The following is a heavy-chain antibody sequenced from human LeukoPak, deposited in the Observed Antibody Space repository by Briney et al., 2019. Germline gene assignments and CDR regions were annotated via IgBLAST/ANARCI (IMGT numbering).Heavy chain of an antibody. D-gene: IGHD2-2*01. CDR1: GYTFTGYY. V-gene: IGHV1-2*02. CDR2: INPNSGGT. Sequence: ASVKVFCKASGYTFTGYYMHWVRQAPGQGLEWMGWINPNSGGTNYAQKFQGRVTMTRDTSISTAYMELSRLRSDDTAVYYCARVVSWPGGGFVVVPAPAFDIWGQGTMVTVSS. J-gene: IGHJ3*02. CDR3: ARVVSWPGGGFVVVPAPAFDI.